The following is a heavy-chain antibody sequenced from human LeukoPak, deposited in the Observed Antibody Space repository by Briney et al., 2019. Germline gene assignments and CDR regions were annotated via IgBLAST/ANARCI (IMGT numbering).Heavy chain of an antibody. CDR2: IIPIFGTA. V-gene: IGHV1-69*13. Sequence: SVKVSCKASGYTFTSYGISWVRQAPGQGLEWMGGIIPIFGTANYAQKFQGRVTITADESTSTAYMELSSLRSEDTAVYYCARDAYGSGSYHPDYWGQGTLVTVSS. D-gene: IGHD3-10*01. J-gene: IGHJ4*02. CDR1: GYTFTSYG. CDR3: ARDAYGSGSYHPDY.